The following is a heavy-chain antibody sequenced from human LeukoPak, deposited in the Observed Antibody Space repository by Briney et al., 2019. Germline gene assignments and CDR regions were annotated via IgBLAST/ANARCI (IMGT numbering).Heavy chain of an antibody. D-gene: IGHD2-8*01. CDR1: GFTFSSYG. Sequence: GGSLRLSCAASGFTFSSYGMHWVRQAPGKGLEWVAVILYDGSNKYYADSVKGRFTISRDNSKNTLYLQMNSLRAEDTAVYYCARDPLMVYARQAPLFDYWGQGTLVTVSS. J-gene: IGHJ4*02. V-gene: IGHV3-30*03. CDR2: ILYDGSNK. CDR3: ARDPLMVYARQAPLFDY.